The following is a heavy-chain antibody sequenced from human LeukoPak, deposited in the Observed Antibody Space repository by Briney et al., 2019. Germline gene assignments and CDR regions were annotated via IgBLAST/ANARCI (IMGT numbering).Heavy chain of an antibody. D-gene: IGHD3-22*01. V-gene: IGHV3-48*02. CDR2: ISSISSTI. CDR3: ARGGNYDSSGFYPSTDYFDY. CDR1: GFTFSSYS. Sequence: PGGSLRLSCAASGFTFSSYSMNWVRQAPGKGLEWVSYISSISSTIYYADSVKGRFTISRDNAKNSLYLQMNSLRDEDTAVYYCARGGNYDSSGFYPSTDYFDYWGQGTLVTVSS. J-gene: IGHJ4*02.